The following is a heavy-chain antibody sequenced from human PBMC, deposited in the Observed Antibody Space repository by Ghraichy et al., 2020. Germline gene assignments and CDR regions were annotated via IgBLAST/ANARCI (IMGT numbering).Heavy chain of an antibody. CDR3: AKGQLGGYCSSTSCYTRGNFDY. J-gene: IGHJ4*02. Sequence: GGSLRLSCAASGFTFDDYAMHWVRQAPGKGLEWVSGISWNSGSIGYADSVKGRFTISRDNAKNSLYLQMNSLRAEDTALYYCAKGQLGGYCSSTSCYTRGNFDYWGQGTLVTVSS. CDR1: GFTFDDYA. V-gene: IGHV3-9*01. CDR2: ISWNSGSI. D-gene: IGHD2-2*02.